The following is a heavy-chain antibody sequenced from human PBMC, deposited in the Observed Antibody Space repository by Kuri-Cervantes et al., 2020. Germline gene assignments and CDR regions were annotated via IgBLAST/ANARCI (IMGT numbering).Heavy chain of an antibody. D-gene: IGHD2-21*02. CDR3: ARDASAGWGLRKWFDP. V-gene: IGHV3-21*04. Sequence: GESLKISCTASGFTFSTYTMNWVRLAPGKGLEWVSAISSDNYYIYYAESVRGRFTISRDNAKNSLYLQMNSLRAEDTGVYYCARDASAGWGLRKWFDPWGQGTLVTVSS. CDR1: GFTFSTYT. CDR2: ISSDNYYI. J-gene: IGHJ5*02.